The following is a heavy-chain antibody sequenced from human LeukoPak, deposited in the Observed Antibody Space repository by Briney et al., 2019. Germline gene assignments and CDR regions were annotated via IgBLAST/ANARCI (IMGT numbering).Heavy chain of an antibody. D-gene: IGHD6-19*01. J-gene: IGHJ4*02. V-gene: IGHV3-33*01. CDR3: ARDQSVAVAGTFDY. CDR2: IWYDGSNK. CDR1: GFTFSSYG. Sequence: GGSLRLSCAASGFTFSSYGMHWVRQAPGKGLEWVAVIWYDGSNKYYADSVKGRFTISRDNSKNTLYLQMNSLRAEDTAVYYCARDQSVAVAGTFDYWGQGTLVTVSS.